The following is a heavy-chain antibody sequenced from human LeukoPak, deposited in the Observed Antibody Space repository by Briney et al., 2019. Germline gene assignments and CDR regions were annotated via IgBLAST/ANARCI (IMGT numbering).Heavy chain of an antibody. Sequence: GGSLRLSRSPSGFTFSSYAMSWVRQPPPKGLEWVSAISGIGGNPYYADSVKGRFTISRDNSKNTLHLQMNSLRAEDTAVYYCAKDINPHSRGYYYDYWGQGSQVTLS. D-gene: IGHD3-22*01. CDR3: AKDINPHSRGYYYDY. CDR2: ISGIGGNP. CDR1: GFTFSSYA. V-gene: IGHV3-23*01. J-gene: IGHJ4*02.